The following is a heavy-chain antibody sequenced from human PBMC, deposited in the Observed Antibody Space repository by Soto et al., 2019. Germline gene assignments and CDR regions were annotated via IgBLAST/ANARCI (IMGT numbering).Heavy chain of an antibody. CDR2: INPNSGGT. CDR3: ARDGYYGSGSYWFDP. J-gene: IGHJ5*02. V-gene: IGHV1-2*04. Sequence: ASVKVSCKASGYTFTGYYMHWVRQAPGQGLEWMGWINPNSGGTNYAQKFQGWVTMTRDTSISTAYMELSRLRSDDTAVYYCARDGYYGSGSYWFDPWGQGTLVTVSS. D-gene: IGHD3-10*01. CDR1: GYTFTGYY.